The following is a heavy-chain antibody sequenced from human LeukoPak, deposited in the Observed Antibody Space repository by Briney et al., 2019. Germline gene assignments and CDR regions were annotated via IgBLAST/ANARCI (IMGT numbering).Heavy chain of an antibody. Sequence: RGSLRLSCAASGFTFNNYAMSWVRQAPGKGLEWVGRIRDKADTYTTESTASVKGRFTFSTDDSETSVYLHMNSLRTEDTAVYFCARTLAGPPRWGNFDIWGQGTMVTVSS. J-gene: IGHJ3*02. V-gene: IGHV3-72*01. D-gene: IGHD4-23*01. CDR2: IRDKADTYTT. CDR1: GFTFNNYA. CDR3: ARTLAGPPRWGNFDI.